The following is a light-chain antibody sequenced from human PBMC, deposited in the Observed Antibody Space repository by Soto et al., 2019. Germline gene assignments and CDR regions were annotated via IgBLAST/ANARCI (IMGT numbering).Light chain of an antibody. CDR1: HDISPF. Sequence: DIRLTQSPSLLSAPIGDRVTITCRASHDISPFLAWYQQKPGKAPKLLIYEASTLQSGVPSRFSGSGSGTEFTLTISGLLPEDFAAYHCQQLYTLPFTFGQGTRL. V-gene: IGKV1-9*01. CDR2: EAS. J-gene: IGKJ5*01. CDR3: QQLYTLPFT.